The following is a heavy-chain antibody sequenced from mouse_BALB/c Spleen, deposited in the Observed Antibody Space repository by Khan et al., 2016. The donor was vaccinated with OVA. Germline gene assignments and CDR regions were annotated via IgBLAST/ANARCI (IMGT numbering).Heavy chain of an antibody. CDR2: INPYNDGT. CDR1: GYTFTSYV. J-gene: IGHJ4*01. V-gene: IGHV1S136*01. CDR3: ARYGSSHYYAMDY. D-gene: IGHD1-1*01. Sequence: VQLQQSGPELVKPGASVKMSCKASGYTFTSYVIHWVKQKPGQGLEWIGYINPYNDGTKYNEKFKGKATLTSDKSSSTAYMKLRSLTSSDSAVYFCARYGSSHYYAMDYWGQGTSVTVSS.